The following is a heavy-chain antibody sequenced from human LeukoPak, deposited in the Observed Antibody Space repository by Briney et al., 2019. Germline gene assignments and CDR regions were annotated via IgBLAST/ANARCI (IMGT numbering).Heavy chain of an antibody. CDR2: IYHSGST. V-gene: IGHV4-4*02. D-gene: IGHD3-22*01. Sequence: SETLSLTCAVSDGSISSSNWRSWVRQPPGKGLEWIGEIYHSGSTNYNPSLKSRVTISVDKSKNQFSLKLSSVTAADTAVYYCALDYDSSGYYPSRYWYFDLWGRGTLVTVSS. CDR3: ALDYDSSGYYPSRYWYFDL. J-gene: IGHJ2*01. CDR1: DGSISSSNW.